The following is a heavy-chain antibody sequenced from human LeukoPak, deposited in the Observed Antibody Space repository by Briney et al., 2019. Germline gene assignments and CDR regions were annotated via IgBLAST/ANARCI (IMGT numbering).Heavy chain of an antibody. CDR2: IYHSGST. CDR3: ARDYGSGGYSNWVDP. V-gene: IGHV4-4*02. CDR1: GGSISSSNW. Sequence: SETLSLTCAVSGGSISSSNWWSWVRQPPGKGLEWIGEIYHSGSTNYNPSLKSRVTISVDKSKNQFSLKLSSVTAADTAVYYCARDYGSGGYSNWVDPWGQGTLVTVSS. D-gene: IGHD3-10*01. J-gene: IGHJ5*02.